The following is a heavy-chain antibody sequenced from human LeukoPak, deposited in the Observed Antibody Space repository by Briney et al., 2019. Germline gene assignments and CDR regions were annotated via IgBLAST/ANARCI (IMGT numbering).Heavy chain of an antibody. CDR3: AREMYSSGWYADS. D-gene: IGHD6-19*01. CDR1: GGSISSYY. V-gene: IGHV4-59*01. Sequence: SETLSLTCTVSGGSISSYYWSWIRQPPGKGLEWIGYIYYSGSTNYNPSLKSRVTISVDTSKNQFSLKLSSVTAADTAVYYCAREMYSSGWYADSWGKGTLVTVSS. CDR2: IYYSGST. J-gene: IGHJ5*01.